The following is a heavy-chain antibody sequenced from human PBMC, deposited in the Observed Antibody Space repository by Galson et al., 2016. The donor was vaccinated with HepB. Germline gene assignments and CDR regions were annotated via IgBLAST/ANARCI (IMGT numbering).Heavy chain of an antibody. V-gene: IGHV3-7*01. CDR3: ARESCQGYCLYHYYGMDV. D-gene: IGHD2-15*01. CDR1: GFTFSSYW. CDR2: IKQDGSEK. J-gene: IGHJ6*02. Sequence: SLRLSCAASGFTFSSYWMGWGRPAPGKGLERVANIKQDGSEKYYVDSGQGRFTTSRDNAKNSLHLQMNSLRAEDTAVYYCARESCQGYCLYHYYGMDVWGQGTTVTVSS.